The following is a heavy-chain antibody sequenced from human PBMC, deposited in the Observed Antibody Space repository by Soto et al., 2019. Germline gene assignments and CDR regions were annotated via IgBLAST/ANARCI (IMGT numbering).Heavy chain of an antibody. CDR3: AESNCSGGSCYGLSYGMDV. Sequence: SETLSLTCTVSGGSISSGGYYWSWIRQHPRKGLEWIGYIYYSGSTYYNPSLKSRVTISVDTSKNQFSLKLSSVTAADTAVYYCAESNCSGGSCYGLSYGMDVWGQGTTVTVSS. CDR2: IYYSGST. D-gene: IGHD2-15*01. CDR1: GGSISSGGYY. V-gene: IGHV4-30-4*08. J-gene: IGHJ6*02.